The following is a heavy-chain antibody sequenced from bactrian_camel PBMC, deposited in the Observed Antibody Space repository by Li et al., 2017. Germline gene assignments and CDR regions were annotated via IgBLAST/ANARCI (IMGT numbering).Heavy chain of an antibody. Sequence: HVQLVESGGGSAQAGGSLRLSCSGSGYLNSPYCMGWIRQVSGKEREGLASIYIGSGNTYYADSVKGRFTNSRPANARNTMYLEMNDLKTEDTGVYRCAADSWCCYSDLPASQPLRDFPYWGQGTQVTVS. CDR1: GYLNSPYC. J-gene: IGHJ6*01. V-gene: IGHV3S1*01. CDR3: AADSWCCYSDLPASQPLRDFPY. CDR2: IYIGSGNT. D-gene: IGHD4*01.